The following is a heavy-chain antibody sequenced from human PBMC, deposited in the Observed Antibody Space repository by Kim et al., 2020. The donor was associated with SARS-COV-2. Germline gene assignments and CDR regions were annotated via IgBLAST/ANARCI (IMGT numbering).Heavy chain of an antibody. D-gene: IGHD3-22*01. CDR3: SRAWGLGYYDSSGSFDY. CDR2: ISSSGSTI. Sequence: GGSLRLSCAASGFTFSRYEMNWVRQAPGTGLEWVSYISSSGSTIYYTDSVKGRFTISRDNAKNSLYLQMNSLRAEDTAVYYCSRAWGLGYYDSSGSFDYWGQGTLVTVSS. CDR1: GFTFSRYE. J-gene: IGHJ4*02. V-gene: IGHV3-48*03.